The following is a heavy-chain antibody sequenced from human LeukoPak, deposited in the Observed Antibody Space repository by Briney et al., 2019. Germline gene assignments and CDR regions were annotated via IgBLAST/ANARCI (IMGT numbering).Heavy chain of an antibody. D-gene: IGHD2-2*01. J-gene: IGHJ4*02. CDR1: GYSISSGYY. CDR3: ARLPQYCSSTSCSLYYFDY. CDR2: TYHSGST. V-gene: IGHV4-38-2*01. Sequence: SETLSLTCAVSGYSISSGYYWGWIRQPPGKGLEWIGSTYHSGSTYYNPSLKSRVTISVDTSKNQFSLKLSSVTAADTAVYYCARLPQYCSSTSCSLYYFDYWGQGTLVTVSS.